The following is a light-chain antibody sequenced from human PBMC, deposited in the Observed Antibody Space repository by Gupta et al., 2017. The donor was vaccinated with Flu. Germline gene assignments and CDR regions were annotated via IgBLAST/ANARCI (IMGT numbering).Light chain of an antibody. CDR3: STWDSSLEAWV. J-gene: IGLJ3*02. Sequence: QSVLTQPPSASGTPGQSIAISCSGSTSNIGDHHVYWYQQFPGPAPKLLIYMNDRRPSGVPDRFSGSKSGTSMSLAITGLRAEDEADYYCSTWDSSLEAWVFGGGTKLTVL. CDR2: MND. CDR1: TSNIGDHH. V-gene: IGLV1-47*01.